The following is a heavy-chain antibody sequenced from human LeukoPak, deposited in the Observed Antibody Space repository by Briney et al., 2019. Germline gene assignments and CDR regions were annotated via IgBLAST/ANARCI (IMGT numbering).Heavy chain of an antibody. J-gene: IGHJ4*02. V-gene: IGHV3-23*01. Sequence: GGSLRLSCTASGFTFSGFTMSWVRQAPGERLEWISGILSTGRATYYPDSMKGRFTFSRNNSKNTLSLQMNILRVEDTALYYCAKDCKPDGKWDIDYWGEGRLVTVSS. D-gene: IGHD1-26*01. CDR2: ILSTGRAT. CDR3: AKDCKPDGKWDIDY. CDR1: GFTFSGFT.